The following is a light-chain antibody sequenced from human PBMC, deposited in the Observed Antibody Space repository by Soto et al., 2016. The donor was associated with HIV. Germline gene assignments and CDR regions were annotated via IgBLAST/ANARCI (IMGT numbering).Light chain of an antibody. V-gene: IGLV3-19*01. J-gene: IGLJ3*02. Sequence: SSELTQDPAVSVALGQTVKITCRGDSLRNYYAPWYQQKPGQAPVLVMFDKNKRPSGIPDRFSGSTSGSTASLTITGAQAEDEATYYCMSWDSRGHHLVFGGGTKLTVL. CDR1: SLRNYY. CDR2: DKN. CDR3: MSWDSRGHHLV.